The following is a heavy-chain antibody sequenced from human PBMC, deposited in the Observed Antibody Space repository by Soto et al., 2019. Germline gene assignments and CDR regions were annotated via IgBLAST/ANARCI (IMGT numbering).Heavy chain of an antibody. D-gene: IGHD3-10*01. CDR3: ATSYGSGYRAFDY. J-gene: IGHJ4*02. V-gene: IGHV1-69*02. CDR2: INPILSMS. Sequence: QVQLVQSGSEVKRPGSSVKVSCKASGDTFSFYSINWVRQAPGLGLEWMGRINPILSMSNYAQRFQGRVTMTADKSTSTDYMDLSSLSSEDTAIYYCATSYGSGYRAFDYWGQGALVTVSS. CDR1: GDTFSFYS.